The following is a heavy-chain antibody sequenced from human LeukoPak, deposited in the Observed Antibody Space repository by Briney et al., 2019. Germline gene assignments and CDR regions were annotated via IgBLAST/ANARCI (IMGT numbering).Heavy chain of an antibody. CDR2: ISASGGST. V-gene: IGHV3-23*01. D-gene: IGHD4-17*01. CDR3: AKGTPSYGDYSYYYYGMDV. CDR1: GFTFSSYA. Sequence: GGSLRLSCAASGFTFSSYAMSWVRQAPGKGLEWVSAISASGGSTYYADSVKGRFTISRGNSKNTLYLQMNSLRAEDTAVYYCAKGTPSYGDYSYYYYGMDVWGQGTTVTVSS. J-gene: IGHJ6*02.